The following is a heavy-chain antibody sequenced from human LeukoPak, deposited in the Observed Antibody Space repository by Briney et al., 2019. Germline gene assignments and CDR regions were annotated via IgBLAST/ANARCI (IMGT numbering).Heavy chain of an antibody. CDR1: GGTFSSYA. V-gene: IGHV1-69*04. J-gene: IGHJ4*02. Sequence: ASVKVPCKASGGTFSSYAISWVRQAPGQGLEWMGRIIPILGIANYAQKFQGRVTITADTSTSTAYMELRSLRSDDTAVYYCARKTSSGTDYWGQGTLDTVSS. CDR2: IIPILGIA. CDR3: ARKTSSGTDY. D-gene: IGHD3-10*01.